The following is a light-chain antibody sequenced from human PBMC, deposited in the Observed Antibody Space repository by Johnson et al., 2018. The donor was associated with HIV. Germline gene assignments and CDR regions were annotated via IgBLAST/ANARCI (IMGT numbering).Light chain of an antibody. Sequence: VLTQPPSVSAAPGQKVTISCSGSSSNIGNNYVSWYQQVPGTAPTLLIYDNNRRPSGIPYRSSCSTSGTSATLGLIGPQTGEEAEYYCGIWDGSLSAYVFGTGTKVTVL. CDR2: DNN. J-gene: IGLJ1*01. CDR1: SSNIGNNY. V-gene: IGLV1-51*01. CDR3: GIWDGSLSAYV.